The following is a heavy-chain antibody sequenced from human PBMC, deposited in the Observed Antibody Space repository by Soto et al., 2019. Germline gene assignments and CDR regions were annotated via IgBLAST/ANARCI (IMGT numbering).Heavy chain of an antibody. D-gene: IGHD4-17*01. J-gene: IGHJ4*02. Sequence: SETLSLTCTVSGGSIRDYFWPWIRQPPGNGLECIGYIYYSGRTNYNASLKSRVSISVDTSKNHFSLQLMSVTAADTAVYSWARGGGDDFGAPGVLDYGGQGPRVTVS. CDR1: GGSIRDYF. CDR3: ARGGGDDFGAPGVLDY. V-gene: IGHV4-59*01. CDR2: IYYSGRT.